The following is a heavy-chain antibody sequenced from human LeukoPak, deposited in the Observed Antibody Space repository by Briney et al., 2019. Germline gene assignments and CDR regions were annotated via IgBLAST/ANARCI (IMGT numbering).Heavy chain of an antibody. CDR1: GYTFTSYY. Sequence: ASVKVSCKASGYTFTSYYMHWVRQAPGQGLEWMGIINPSGGSTSYAQKFQGRVTMTRDMSTSTVYMELSSLRSEDTAVYYCARVKKERPLRAYYMDVWGKGTTVTVSS. CDR2: INPSGGST. J-gene: IGHJ6*03. CDR3: ARVKKERPLRAYYMDV. D-gene: IGHD4-17*01. V-gene: IGHV1-46*01.